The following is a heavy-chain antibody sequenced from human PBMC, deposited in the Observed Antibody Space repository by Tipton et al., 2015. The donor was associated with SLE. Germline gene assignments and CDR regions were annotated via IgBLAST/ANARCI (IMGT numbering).Heavy chain of an antibody. D-gene: IGHD6-6*01. V-gene: IGHV4-39*07. CDR1: SGSIRSSSYY. CDR2: TFSSAIT. Sequence: TLSLTCTVSSGSIRSSSYYWGWIRQSPGKGLEWIGFTFSSAITYYNPSLRSRSTISIDTSKNQFSLHLTSVTAADTAVYYCARPPSYISPSEVLFDSWGQGMLVTVSS. CDR3: ARPPSYISPSEVLFDS. J-gene: IGHJ4*02.